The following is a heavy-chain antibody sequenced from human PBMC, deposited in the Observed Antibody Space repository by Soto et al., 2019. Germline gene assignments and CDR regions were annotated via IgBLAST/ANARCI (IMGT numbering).Heavy chain of an antibody. D-gene: IGHD1-26*01. CDR2: IIPILDIA. CDR3: ATEDSGGYYKAY. Sequence: QVQLVQSGAEVKKPGSSVKVSCKASGGTFSSYSITWVRQAPGQGLEWMGRIIPILDIANYAPKFQGRVTITADKSTSTAYMERSSLRSEDTAVYYCATEDSGGYYKAYWGQGTLVTVSS. J-gene: IGHJ4*02. CDR1: GGTFSSYS. V-gene: IGHV1-69*02.